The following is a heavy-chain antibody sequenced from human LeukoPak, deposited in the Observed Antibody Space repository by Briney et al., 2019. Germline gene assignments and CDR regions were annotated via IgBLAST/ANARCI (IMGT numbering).Heavy chain of an antibody. CDR1: GLTFSSYA. J-gene: IGHJ4*02. CDR2: ISGSGGNT. CDR3: AKGNYGYYFDY. V-gene: IGHV3-23*01. D-gene: IGHD4-11*01. Sequence: PGGSLRLSCAASGLTFSSYAMSWVRQAPGKGLEWVSAISGSGGNTYYADSVKGRFTISRDNSKNTLYLQMNSLRAEDTAIYYCAKGNYGYYFDYWGQGTLVTVSS.